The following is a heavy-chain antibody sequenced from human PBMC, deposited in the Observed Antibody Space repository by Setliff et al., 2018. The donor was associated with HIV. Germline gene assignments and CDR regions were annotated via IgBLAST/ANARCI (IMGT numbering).Heavy chain of an antibody. Sequence: PSETLSLTCTVSGGSISSSNYYWGWIRQPPGKGLEYIGSIYHSGSTYYNPSLKSRVTLSIDNFNNQFSLKLTSVTAADTAIDYCAEPPAGLWGQGLLVTVSS. CDR3: AEPPAGL. J-gene: IGHJ4*02. D-gene: IGHD2-21*02. CDR2: IYHSGST. CDR1: GGSISSSNYY. V-gene: IGHV4-39*07.